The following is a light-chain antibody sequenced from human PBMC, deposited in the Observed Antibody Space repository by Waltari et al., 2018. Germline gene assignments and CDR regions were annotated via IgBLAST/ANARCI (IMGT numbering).Light chain of an antibody. Sequence: SYVLTQPPSVSVAPGKTARISCGGNNIGTKSVHWYQQKLGQAPVLVIYHDSDRPSGIPERFSGSNSGNTATLTISRVEAGDEADYYCQVWNSSSDHRVFGGGTKLTVL. V-gene: IGLV3-21*04. CDR1: NIGTKS. CDR2: HDS. CDR3: QVWNSSSDHRV. J-gene: IGLJ3*02.